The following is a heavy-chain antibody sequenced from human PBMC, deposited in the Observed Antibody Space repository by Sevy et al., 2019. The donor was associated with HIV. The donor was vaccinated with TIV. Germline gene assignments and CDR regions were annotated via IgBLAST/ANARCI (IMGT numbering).Heavy chain of an antibody. V-gene: IGHV4-34*01. Sequence: SETLSLTCAVYGGSFSGYYWSWIRQPPGKGLEWIGEINHSGSTNYNPSLKSRVTISVDTSKNQFSLKLSSVTAADTAVYYCAGVGYCSSTSCYDQASWFDPWGQGTLVTVSS. D-gene: IGHD2-2*01. CDR1: GGSFSGYY. CDR3: AGVGYCSSTSCYDQASWFDP. J-gene: IGHJ5*02. CDR2: INHSGST.